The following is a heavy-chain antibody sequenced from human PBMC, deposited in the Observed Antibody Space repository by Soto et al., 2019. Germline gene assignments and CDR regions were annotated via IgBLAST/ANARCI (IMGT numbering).Heavy chain of an antibody. CDR3: ARDQMVNSDYYYYYGMDV. D-gene: IGHD5-18*01. Sequence: EMQLVETGGGLIQPGGSLRLSCAASGFTVSNNYMSWVRQAPGKGLEWVSAIHSGGSTYYADSVKGRFTISRDNSKDTLYLQMNNLRAEDTAVYYCARDQMVNSDYYYYYGMDVWGQGTTVTVSS. CDR2: IHSGGST. J-gene: IGHJ6*02. CDR1: GFTVSNNY. V-gene: IGHV3-53*02.